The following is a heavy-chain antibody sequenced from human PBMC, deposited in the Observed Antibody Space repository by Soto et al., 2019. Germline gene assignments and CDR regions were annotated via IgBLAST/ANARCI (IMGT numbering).Heavy chain of an antibody. D-gene: IGHD5-12*01. Sequence: SETLSLTCTVSGGSISSGDYYWSWIRQPPGKGLEWIGYIYNSGSTYYNPSLKNRVIISLDTSKNQFSLKVSFVTAADTAVYYCARDLSGAYFDYWGQGALVTVSS. CDR2: IYNSGST. CDR1: GGSISSGDYY. J-gene: IGHJ4*02. CDR3: ARDLSGAYFDY. V-gene: IGHV4-30-4*01.